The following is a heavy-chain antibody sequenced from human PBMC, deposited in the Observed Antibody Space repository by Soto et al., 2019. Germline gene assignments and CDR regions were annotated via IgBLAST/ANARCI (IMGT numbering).Heavy chain of an antibody. Sequence: QVQLSEFGAEVKKPGASVKVSCTASGYSFTNFHIHWLRQAPGQGLEWMGMIDPRGGITMDAQRIQGIITMTMDASTSTFYMELRSLTSEVTAVYYCARDVIRHYNCEFIGYYFDPWGQGTLVTVSS. CDR1: GYSFTNFH. CDR2: IDPRGGIT. CDR3: ARDVIRHYNCEFIGYYFDP. J-gene: IGHJ4*02. V-gene: IGHV1-46*01. D-gene: IGHD1-20*01.